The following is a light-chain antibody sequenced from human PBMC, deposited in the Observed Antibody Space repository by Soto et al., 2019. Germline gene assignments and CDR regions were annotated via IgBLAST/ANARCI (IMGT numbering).Light chain of an antibody. CDR3: QQYNNWPPLT. Sequence: EVVVTQSPATLSVSLGGRATLSCRASQSVRTNLAWYQQKPGQAPRLLIYAASTRATGIPARFSGSGSGTEFTLTITSLHSEAFAVYYCQQYNNWPPLTFGGGTKVEIK. CDR2: AAS. V-gene: IGKV3-15*01. J-gene: IGKJ4*01. CDR1: QSVRTN.